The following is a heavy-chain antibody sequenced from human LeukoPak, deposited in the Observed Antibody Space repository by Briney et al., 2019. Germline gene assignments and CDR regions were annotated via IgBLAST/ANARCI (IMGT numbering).Heavy chain of an antibody. CDR1: GYTFTSYD. CDR3: ARVVVVVPAAIRGLNDY. Sequence: ASVKVSCKASGYTFTSYDINWVRQATGQGLEWMGWMNPNSGNTGYAQKFQGRVTMTRNTSISTAHMELSSLRSEDTAVYYCARVVVVVPAAIRGLNDYWGQGTLVTVSS. V-gene: IGHV1-8*01. D-gene: IGHD2-2*01. J-gene: IGHJ4*02. CDR2: MNPNSGNT.